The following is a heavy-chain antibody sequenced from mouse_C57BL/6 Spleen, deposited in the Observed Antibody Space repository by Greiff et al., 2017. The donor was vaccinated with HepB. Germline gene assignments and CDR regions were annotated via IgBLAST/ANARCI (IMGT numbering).Heavy chain of an antibody. J-gene: IGHJ3*01. CDR2: IYPGNSDT. CDR3: TRKVYDYDGGAWFAY. Sequence: EVQLQQSGTVLARPGASVKMSCKTSGYTFTSYWMHWVKQGPGQGLEWIGAIYPGNSDTSYNQKFKGKAKLTAVTSASTAYMELSSLTNEDSAVYYCTRKVYDYDGGAWFAYWGQGTLVTVSA. V-gene: IGHV1-5*01. CDR1: GYTFTSYW. D-gene: IGHD2-4*01.